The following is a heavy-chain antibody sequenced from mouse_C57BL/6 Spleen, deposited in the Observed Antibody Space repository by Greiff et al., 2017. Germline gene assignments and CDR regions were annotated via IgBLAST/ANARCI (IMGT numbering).Heavy chain of an antibody. Sequence: EVQLVESGGGLVKPGGSLKLSCAASGFTFSSYAMSWVRQTPEKRLEWVATISDGGSYTSYPDNVKGRFTISRDNAKNNLYLQMSHLKSEDTAMYYCARDEGYDRGLAMDYWGQGTSVTVSS. CDR2: ISDGGSYT. D-gene: IGHD2-2*01. J-gene: IGHJ4*01. CDR1: GFTFSSYA. CDR3: ARDEGYDRGLAMDY. V-gene: IGHV5-4*01.